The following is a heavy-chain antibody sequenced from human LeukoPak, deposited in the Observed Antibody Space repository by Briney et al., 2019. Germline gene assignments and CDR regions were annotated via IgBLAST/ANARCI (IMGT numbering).Heavy chain of an antibody. D-gene: IGHD3-22*01. V-gene: IGHV3-74*01. CDR3: ARAPSKVGGYYPEYFRH. CDR2: IKSDGKT. CDR1: GFTFSRYW. Sequence: PGGSLRLSCEAPGFTFSRYWMHWVRQAPGKGLVWVSRIKSDGKTNYADSVKGRFTISRDNARNTVSLQMDSLRAEDTGVYYCARAPSKVGGYYPEYFRHWGQGTLVTVSS. J-gene: IGHJ1*01.